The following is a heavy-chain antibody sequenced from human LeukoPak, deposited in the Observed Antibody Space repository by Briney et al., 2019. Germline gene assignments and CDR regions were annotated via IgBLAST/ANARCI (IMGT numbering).Heavy chain of an antibody. CDR3: ARDPSAGRYFDY. Sequence: GGSLRLSCAASGFTFSSYAMSWVRQAPGKGLEWVSVIYSGGSTYYADSVKGRFTISRDNSKNTLYLQMNSLRAEDTAVYYCARDPSAGRYFDYWGQGTLVTVSS. D-gene: IGHD2-15*01. CDR2: IYSGGST. V-gene: IGHV3-66*01. CDR1: GFTFSSYA. J-gene: IGHJ4*02.